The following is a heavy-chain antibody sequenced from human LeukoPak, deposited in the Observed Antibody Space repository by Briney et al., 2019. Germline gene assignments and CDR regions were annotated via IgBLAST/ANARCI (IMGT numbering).Heavy chain of an antibody. V-gene: IGHV1-2*02. CDR3: ARGRFSGYGAD. CDR1: GYTSTDYF. Sequence: GASVKVSCKASGYTSTDYFMHWVRQAPGQGLEWMGWINPNSGGTNFAQKFQGRVTMTRDTSISTAYMELSSLTSGDTAVYYCARGRFSGYGADWGQGTLVTVSS. D-gene: IGHD5-12*01. J-gene: IGHJ4*02. CDR2: INPNSGGT.